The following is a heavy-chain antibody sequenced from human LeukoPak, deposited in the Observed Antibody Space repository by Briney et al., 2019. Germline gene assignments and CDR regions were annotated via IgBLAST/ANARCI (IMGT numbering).Heavy chain of an antibody. CDR3: ARVRGSSWHPYTYYYYGMDV. Sequence: GRSLRLSCAASGFTFSSYGMHWVRQAPGKGLEWVAVISYDGSNKYYADSVKGRFTISRDNSKNTLYLQMNSLRAEDTAVYYCARVRGSSWHPYTYYYYGMDVWGQGTTVTVSS. D-gene: IGHD6-13*01. CDR2: ISYDGSNK. V-gene: IGHV3-30*03. CDR1: GFTFSSYG. J-gene: IGHJ6*02.